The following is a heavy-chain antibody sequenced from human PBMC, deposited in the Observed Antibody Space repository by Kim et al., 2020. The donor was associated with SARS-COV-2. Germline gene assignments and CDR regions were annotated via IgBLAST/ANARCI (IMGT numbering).Heavy chain of an antibody. Sequence: GGSLRLSCAASGFTFSTHGIYWVRQAPGKGLEWVTVIRHDGSNQYYADSVKGRFTVSRDNSKNMLYLQMDSLRVEDTAVYYCTTLAYWGQGTLVTVSS. J-gene: IGHJ4*02. CDR2: IRHDGSNQ. V-gene: IGHV3-30*02. CDR3: TTLAY. CDR1: GFTFSTHG.